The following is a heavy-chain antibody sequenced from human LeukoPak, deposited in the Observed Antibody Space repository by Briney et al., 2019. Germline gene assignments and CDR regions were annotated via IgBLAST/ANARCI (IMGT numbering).Heavy chain of an antibody. CDR1: GYTFTGYF. D-gene: IGHD3-22*01. V-gene: IGHV1-2*02. CDR2: INPNTGAT. Sequence: GASVKVSCKTSGYTFTGYFMHWVRQTRGQGLEWMGLINPNTGATNYAQTFQGRVTMTRDTSIDTAFMELSSLRSEDTAVYYCASDYYDSSGYYAGFDPWGQGTLVTVSS. CDR3: ASDYYDSSGYYAGFDP. J-gene: IGHJ5*02.